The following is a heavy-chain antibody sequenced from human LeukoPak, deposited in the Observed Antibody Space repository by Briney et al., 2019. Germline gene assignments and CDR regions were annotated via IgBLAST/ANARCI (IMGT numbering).Heavy chain of an antibody. D-gene: IGHD3-10*01. CDR1: GFIFNNFW. CDR3: ARVLYYGSARRYYFDY. V-gene: IGHV3-7*01. J-gene: IGHJ4*02. Sequence: GGSLRLSCTASGFIFNNFWMNWVRQAPGMGREGVANIKQDGNEKYYVDSVMGRFTISRDNAKNSMYLQMNTQRAEDTGVYYCARVLYYGSARRYYFDYWGQGTLVTVSS. CDR2: IKQDGNEK.